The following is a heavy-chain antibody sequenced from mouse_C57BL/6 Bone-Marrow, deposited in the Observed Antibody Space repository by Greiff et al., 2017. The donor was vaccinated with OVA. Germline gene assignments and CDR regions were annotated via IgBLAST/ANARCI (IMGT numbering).Heavy chain of an antibody. CDR1: GSSLSSCGMG. J-gene: IGHJ1*03. CDR2: IWWDDDN. D-gene: IGHD1-1*01. V-gene: IGHV8-8*01. CDR3: AQIEDCYGSSLWYFDV. Sequence: QVTLKESGPGILQPSQTLSLTCSFSGSSLSSCGMGVGWSRQPSGKCLEWLAHIWWDDDNYYNPALKSRLTISKDTSKTQVFLMIANVDTAHTAAYYCAQIEDCYGSSLWYFDVWGTGTTVTVAS.